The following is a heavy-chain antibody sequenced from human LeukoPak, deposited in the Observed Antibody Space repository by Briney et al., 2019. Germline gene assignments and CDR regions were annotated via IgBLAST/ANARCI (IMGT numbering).Heavy chain of an antibody. Sequence: SVKVSCKASGYTFTSYAISWVRQAPGQGLEWMGGIIPIFGTANYAQKFQGRVTITTDESTSTAYMELSSLRSEDTAVYYCARDGGYCSSTSCFDYWGQGTLVTVSS. J-gene: IGHJ4*02. D-gene: IGHD2-2*01. CDR1: GYTFTSYA. CDR3: ARDGGYCSSTSCFDY. V-gene: IGHV1-69*05. CDR2: IIPIFGTA.